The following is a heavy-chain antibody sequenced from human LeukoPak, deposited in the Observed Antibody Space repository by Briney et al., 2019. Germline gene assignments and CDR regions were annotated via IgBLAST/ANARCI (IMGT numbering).Heavy chain of an antibody. D-gene: IGHD6-13*01. CDR2: INHSGST. CDR1: GGSFSGYY. J-gene: IGHJ5*02. V-gene: IGHV4-34*01. CDR3: ARGRQIADPAAGTGWFDP. Sequence: SETQSLTCAVYGGSFSGYYWSWIRQPPGKGLEWIGEINHSGSTNYNPSLKSRVTISVDTSKNQFSLKLSSVTAADTAVYYCARGRQIADPAAGTGWFDPWGQGTLVTVSS.